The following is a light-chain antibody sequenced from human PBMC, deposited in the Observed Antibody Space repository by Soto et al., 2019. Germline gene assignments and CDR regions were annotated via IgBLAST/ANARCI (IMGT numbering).Light chain of an antibody. CDR1: QSISSW. V-gene: IGKV1-5*03. Sequence: DIQMTQSPSTLSASVGDRVTITCRASQSISSWLAWYQQKPGKAPKLLIHKASSLESGVPSRFSGRGSGTEFTLAISNLQPDDFATYYCQQYNTYPLTFGGRTKVEIK. CDR3: QQYNTYPLT. J-gene: IGKJ4*02. CDR2: KAS.